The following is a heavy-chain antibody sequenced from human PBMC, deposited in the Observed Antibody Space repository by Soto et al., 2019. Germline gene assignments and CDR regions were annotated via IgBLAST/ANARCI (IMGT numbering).Heavy chain of an antibody. Sequence: QVQLVQSGAEVKKPGASVKVSCKTSVYTFTSYYIHWVRQAPGQGLEWMGIINTSGGNTNYAQKFQGRLTMTRDTSMSTVYMELSSLRSEDTAMYYCARPRSMGYYFVCWGQGTLVTVSS. V-gene: IGHV1-46*01. CDR2: INTSGGNT. J-gene: IGHJ4*02. D-gene: IGHD3-10*01. CDR3: ARPRSMGYYFVC. CDR1: VYTFTSYY.